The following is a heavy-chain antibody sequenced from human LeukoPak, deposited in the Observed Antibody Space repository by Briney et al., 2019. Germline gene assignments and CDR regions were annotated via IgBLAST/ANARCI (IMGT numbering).Heavy chain of an antibody. CDR1: GFTFSSYG. J-gene: IGHJ3*02. CDR2: IRYDGSNK. V-gene: IGHV3-30*02. D-gene: IGHD1-26*01. Sequence: GGSLRLSCAASGFTFSSYGMHWVRQAPGKGLEWVAFIRYDGSNKYYADSVKGRFTISRDNSKNTLYLQMNSLRAEDTAVYYCAKVGGSYLSSDAFDIWGQGTMVTVSS. CDR3: AKVGGSYLSSDAFDI.